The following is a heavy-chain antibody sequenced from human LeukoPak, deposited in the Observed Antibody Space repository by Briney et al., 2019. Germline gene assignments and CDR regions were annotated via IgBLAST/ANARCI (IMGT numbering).Heavy chain of an antibody. CDR1: GGSFSGYF. CDR2: INHSGST. D-gene: IGHD2-15*01. V-gene: IGHV4-34*01. J-gene: IGHJ4*02. Sequence: QPSETLSLTCAVYGGSFSGYFWSWIRQPPGKGLEWIGEINHSGSTNYNPSLKSRVTISVDTSKNQFSLKLSSVTAADTAVYYCARHVRGGCSGGSCYSGFDYWGQGTLVTVSS. CDR3: ARHVRGGCSGGSCYSGFDY.